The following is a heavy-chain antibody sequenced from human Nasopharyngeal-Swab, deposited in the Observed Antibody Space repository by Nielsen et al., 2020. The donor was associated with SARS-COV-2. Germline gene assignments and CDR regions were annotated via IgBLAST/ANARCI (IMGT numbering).Heavy chain of an antibody. CDR3: ARYYGGSSPIDY. J-gene: IGHJ4*02. V-gene: IGHV3-21*01. Sequence: GGSLRPSCAPSGFTSSTNSMNWVRQAPGKGLEWVSSISSSSSYIYYADSVKGRFTISRDNAKNSLYLQMNSLRAEDTAVYYCARYYGGSSPIDYWGQGTLVTVSS. CDR2: ISSSSSYI. CDR1: GFTSSTNS. D-gene: IGHD6-6*01.